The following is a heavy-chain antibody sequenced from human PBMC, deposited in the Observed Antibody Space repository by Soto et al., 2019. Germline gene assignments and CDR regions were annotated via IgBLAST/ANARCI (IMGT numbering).Heavy chain of an antibody. CDR1: GDSITSYD. Sequence: QLQLQESGPGLVKPSETVSLTCTVSGDSITSYDWSWMRQPAGKGLEWIGRMFASGSTNYNPSLMSRADLAKGWGNKHYSLKLNSGTAADTAVYFWAAGRYNTGSSIPYFDNWGQGTLVTVSS. V-gene: IGHV4-4*07. D-gene: IGHD3-10*01. CDR3: AAGRYNTGSSIPYFDN. J-gene: IGHJ4*02. CDR2: MFASGST.